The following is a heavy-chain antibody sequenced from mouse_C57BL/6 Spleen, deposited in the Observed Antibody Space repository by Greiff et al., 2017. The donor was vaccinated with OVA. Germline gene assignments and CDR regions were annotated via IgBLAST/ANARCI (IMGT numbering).Heavy chain of an antibody. CDR1: GYAFSSSW. J-gene: IGHJ4*01. Sequence: QVQLQQSGPELVKPGASVKISCKASGYAFSSSWMNWVKQRPGKGLEWIGRIYPGDGDTNYNGKFKGKATLTADKSSSTAYMQLSSLTSEDSSVYFCARDAMDYWGQGTSVTVSS. CDR2: IYPGDGDT. CDR3: ARDAMDY. V-gene: IGHV1-82*01.